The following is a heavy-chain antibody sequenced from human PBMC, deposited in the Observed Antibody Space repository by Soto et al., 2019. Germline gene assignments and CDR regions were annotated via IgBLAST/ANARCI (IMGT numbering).Heavy chain of an antibody. J-gene: IGHJ4*02. CDR2: INQDGTEK. V-gene: IGHV3-7*05. Sequence: EVQLVESGGGLVQPGGSLRLSCAASGFTFSSYWMSWVRQAPGKGLERVANINQDGTEKYYVDSVKGRFTISRDNAKNSLYLQMNSLRAEDTAVYYCAIDLPSTVAFDYWGQGDLVTVSS. CDR3: AIDLPSTVAFDY. D-gene: IGHD4-17*01. CDR1: GFTFSSYW.